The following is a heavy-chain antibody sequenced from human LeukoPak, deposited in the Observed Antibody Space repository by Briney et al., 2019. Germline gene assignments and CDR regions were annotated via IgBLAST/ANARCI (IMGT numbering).Heavy chain of an antibody. CDR3: ARDIRCSGGSCYSGGYYGMDV. V-gene: IGHV4-59*12. Sequence: SETLSLTCTVSGGSISSYYWSWIRQPAGKGLEWIGNIYYSGSTYYNPSLKSRVTISVDTSKNQFSLKLSSVTAADTAVYYCARDIRCSGGSCYSGGYYGMDVWGQGTTVTVSS. J-gene: IGHJ6*02. D-gene: IGHD2-15*01. CDR1: GGSISSYY. CDR2: IYYSGST.